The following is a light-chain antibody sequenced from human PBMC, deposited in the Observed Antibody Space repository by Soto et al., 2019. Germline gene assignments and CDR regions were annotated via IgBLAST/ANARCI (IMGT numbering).Light chain of an antibody. CDR1: SSDVGGYNY. Sequence: QSALTQPASVSGSPGQSITISCTGTSSDVGGYNYVSWYQQHPGKAPKLMIYEVSNRPSGVSNRFSGSKSGNTASLTISGLQAEDEAEYYCSSYTSSSPLVVFGGGTKRTVL. CDR3: SSYTSSSPLVV. J-gene: IGLJ2*01. V-gene: IGLV2-14*01. CDR2: EVS.